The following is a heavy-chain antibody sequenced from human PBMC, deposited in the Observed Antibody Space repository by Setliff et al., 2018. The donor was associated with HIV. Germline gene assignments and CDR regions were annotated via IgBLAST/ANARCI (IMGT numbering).Heavy chain of an antibody. D-gene: IGHD3-16*01. Sequence: PGESLKISCKGSGYRFTSHWIAWVRQRPGKGLEWMGIIYPADSDTRYSPSFQGQVTISADKSMDTAYLQWSSLKASDTAMYYCARPQGGGFDYWGQGTLVTVSS. CDR3: ARPQGGGFDY. V-gene: IGHV5-51*01. J-gene: IGHJ4*02. CDR2: IYPADSDT. CDR1: GYRFTSHW.